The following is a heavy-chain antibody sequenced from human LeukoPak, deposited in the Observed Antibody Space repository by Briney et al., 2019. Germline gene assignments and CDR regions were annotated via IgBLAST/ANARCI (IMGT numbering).Heavy chain of an antibody. CDR3: ARAWLGYGGNAYWYFDL. J-gene: IGHJ2*01. V-gene: IGHV4-59*01. CDR2: IYYSGST. D-gene: IGHD4-23*01. CDR1: GGSISSYY. Sequence: SETLSLTCTVSGGSISSYYWSWIRQPAGKGLEWIGYIYYSGSTNYNPSLKSRVTISVDTSKNQFSLKLSSVTAADTAVYYCARAWLGYGGNAYWYFDLWGRGNLVTVSS.